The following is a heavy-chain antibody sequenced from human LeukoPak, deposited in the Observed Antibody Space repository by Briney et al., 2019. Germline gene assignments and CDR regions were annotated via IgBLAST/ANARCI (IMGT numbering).Heavy chain of an antibody. V-gene: IGHV3-48*03. CDR1: GFTFSSSE. CDR2: ISSSGTTI. CDR3: ARVWLRSFDY. Sequence: GGSLRLSCAASGFTFSSSEMNWVRQAPGKGLEWVPYISSSGTTIYYADSVNGRFAISRDNAKNSLYLQMNSLRAEDTAVYYCARVWLRSFDYWGQGTLVTVSS. J-gene: IGHJ4*02. D-gene: IGHD5-12*01.